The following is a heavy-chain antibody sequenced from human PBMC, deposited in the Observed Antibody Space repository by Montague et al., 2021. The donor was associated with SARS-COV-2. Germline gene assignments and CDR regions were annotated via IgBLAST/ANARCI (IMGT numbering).Heavy chain of an antibody. CDR3: ARFFRVGTSSAFDR. V-gene: IGHV4-59*08. D-gene: IGHD3-10*01. J-gene: IGHJ4*02. CDR1: GASIMGYH. CDR2: VRDTGTT. Sequence: SETLSLTCGVSGASIMGYHWSWVRKPPGRGLEWIGDVRDTGTTNYNPSLHNRITISIDTSEGQFSLRLTSVTAADTAVYYCARFFRVGTSSAFDRWGQRIPVTVSS.